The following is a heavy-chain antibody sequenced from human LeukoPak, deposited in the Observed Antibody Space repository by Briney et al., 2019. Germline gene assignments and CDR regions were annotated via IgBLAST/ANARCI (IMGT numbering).Heavy chain of an antibody. D-gene: IGHD3-10*01. CDR1: GGSISSYY. CDR3: ARAYPRYYGSGSLYWFDP. J-gene: IGHJ5*02. CDR2: IYYSGST. V-gene: IGHV4-59*01. Sequence: SETLSLTCTVSGGSISSYYWSWLRQPPGKGLEWIGYIYYSGSTNYNPSLKSRVTISVDTSKNQFSLKLSSVTAADTAVYYCARAYPRYYGSGSLYWFDPWGQGTLVTVSS.